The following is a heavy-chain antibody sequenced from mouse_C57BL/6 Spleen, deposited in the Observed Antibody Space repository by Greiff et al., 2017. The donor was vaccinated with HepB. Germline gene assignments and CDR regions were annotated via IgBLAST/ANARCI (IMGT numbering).Heavy chain of an antibody. D-gene: IGHD2-4*01. CDR2: INYDGSST. Sequence: EVMLVESEGGLVQPGRSMKLSCTASGFTFSDYYMAWVRQVPEKGLEWVANINYDGSSTYYLDSLKSRFIISRDNAKNILYLQMSSLKSEDTATYYCARAGYDYDGLAMDYWGQGTSVTVSS. V-gene: IGHV5-16*01. CDR3: ARAGYDYDGLAMDY. J-gene: IGHJ4*01. CDR1: GFTFSDYY.